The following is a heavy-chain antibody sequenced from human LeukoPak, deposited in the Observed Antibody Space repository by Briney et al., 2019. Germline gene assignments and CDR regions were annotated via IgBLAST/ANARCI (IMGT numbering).Heavy chain of an antibody. Sequence: SETLSLTCAVSGGSISSSSYYWGWIRQTPGKGLEFIGSTHYSGSTYYNPSLKSRVTISVDTSKNQFSLNLSSVTAADTSVYYCARHKYSGTSDDTFEYWGQGTLVTVSS. CDR2: THYSGST. V-gene: IGHV4-39*01. CDR3: ARHKYSGTSDDTFEY. J-gene: IGHJ4*02. D-gene: IGHD1-26*01. CDR1: GGSISSSSYY.